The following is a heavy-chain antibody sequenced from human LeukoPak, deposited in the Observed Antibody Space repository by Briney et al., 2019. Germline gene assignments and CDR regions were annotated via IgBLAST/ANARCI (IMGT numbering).Heavy chain of an antibody. V-gene: IGHV1-24*01. CDR1: GYTLTELS. Sequence: ASVKVSCKGSGYTLTELSMHWVRHAPGQGLEWMGGFDPEDGERIYAQKFQGRVTMTEDTSTDTAYMELSSLRSEDTAVYYCATPDRSNYYGSGSYYKSPRGFYYGMDVWGQGTTVTVSS. D-gene: IGHD3-10*01. CDR2: FDPEDGER. J-gene: IGHJ6*02. CDR3: ATPDRSNYYGSGSYYKSPRGFYYGMDV.